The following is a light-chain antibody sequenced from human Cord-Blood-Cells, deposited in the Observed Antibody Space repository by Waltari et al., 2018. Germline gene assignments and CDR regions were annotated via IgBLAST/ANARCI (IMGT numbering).Light chain of an antibody. J-gene: IGKJ4*01. V-gene: IGKV3-11*01. CDR3: QQRSNWPLT. Sequence: EIVLTHSPATLSLSPRERATLSCRASQSVSSYLAWYQQKPGQAPRLLIYDASNRATGIPARFSGSGSGTDFTLTISSLEPEDFAVYYCQQRSNWPLTFGGGTKVEIK. CDR2: DAS. CDR1: QSVSSY.